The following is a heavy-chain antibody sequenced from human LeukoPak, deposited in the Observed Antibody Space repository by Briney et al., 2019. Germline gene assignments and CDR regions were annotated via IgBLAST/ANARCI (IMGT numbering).Heavy chain of an antibody. Sequence: SQTLSLTCTVSGGSISSGSYYWSWIRQPAGKGLEWIGRIYTSGRTNYNPSLKSRVTISVDTAKNQFSLKLSSVTAADTAVYYCASSDFWSGYYTRFDYWGQGTLVTVSS. CDR1: GGSISSGSYY. J-gene: IGHJ4*02. D-gene: IGHD3-3*01. V-gene: IGHV4-61*02. CDR3: ASSDFWSGYYTRFDY. CDR2: IYTSGRT.